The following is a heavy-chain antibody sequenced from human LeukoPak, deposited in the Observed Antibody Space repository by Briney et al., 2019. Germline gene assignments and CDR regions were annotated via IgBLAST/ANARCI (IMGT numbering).Heavy chain of an antibody. V-gene: IGHV3-11*06. D-gene: IGHD3-16*01. Sequence: GGSLGLSCAASGFTFSDYYMSWIRQAPGKGLEWVSYISSSSSYTNYADSVKGRFTISRDNAKNSLYLQMNSLRAEDAAVYYCAGFRVRWGAFDIWGQGTMVTVSS. CDR1: GFTFSDYY. CDR3: AGFRVRWGAFDI. CDR2: ISSSSSYT. J-gene: IGHJ3*02.